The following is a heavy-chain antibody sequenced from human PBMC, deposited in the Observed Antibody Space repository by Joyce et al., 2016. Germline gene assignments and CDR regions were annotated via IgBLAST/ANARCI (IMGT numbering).Heavy chain of an antibody. CDR3: ARERNFGDLSFDP. Sequence: QVQLVQSGAEVKKPGASVKVSCKASGYTFTSYDINWLRLATGQGLEWMGWMNPNSGNTGSAQKFQGRVTMTRNTSISTAYMELSSLRSEDTAVYYCARERNFGDLSFDPWGQGTLVTVSS. J-gene: IGHJ5*02. CDR2: MNPNSGNT. V-gene: IGHV1-8*01. CDR1: GYTFTSYD. D-gene: IGHD4-17*01.